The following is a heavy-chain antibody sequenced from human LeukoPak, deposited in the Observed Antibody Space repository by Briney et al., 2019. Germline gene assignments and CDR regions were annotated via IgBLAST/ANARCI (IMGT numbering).Heavy chain of an antibody. V-gene: IGHV1-2*02. J-gene: IGHJ4*02. CDR1: GYTFTDYY. CDR2: INPNSGGT. D-gene: IGHD3/OR15-3a*01. Sequence: ASVKVSCKASGYTFTDYYVHWVRQAPGQGLEWMGWINPNSGGTNYAQKFQGRVTMTRDTSTSTAYMELGSLTSDGSAVYYCARMRDSNAGNYFDYWGQGTLVTVSS. CDR3: ARMRDSNAGNYFDY.